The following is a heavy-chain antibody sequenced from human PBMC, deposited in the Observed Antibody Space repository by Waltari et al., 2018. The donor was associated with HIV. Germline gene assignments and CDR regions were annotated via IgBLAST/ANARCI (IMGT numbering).Heavy chain of an antibody. J-gene: IGHJ5*02. CDR3: ARGPNESITMIVGNWFDP. CDR1: GGSFSGYY. Sequence: QVQLQQWGAGLLKPSETLSLTCAVYGGSFSGYYWSWIRQPPGKGLEWIGEINHSGSTNYNPSLKSRVTISVDTSKNQFSLKLSSVTAADTAVYYCARGPNESITMIVGNWFDPWGQGTLVTVSS. CDR2: INHSGST. V-gene: IGHV4-34*01. D-gene: IGHD3-22*01.